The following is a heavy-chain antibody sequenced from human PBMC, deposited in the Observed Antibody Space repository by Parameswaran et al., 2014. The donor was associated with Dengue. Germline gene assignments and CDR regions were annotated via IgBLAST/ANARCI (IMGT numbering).Heavy chain of an antibody. CDR3: ASQPGSLPDYWYFDL. CDR2: IYYSGST. J-gene: IGHJ2*01. D-gene: IGHD3-10*01. V-gene: IGHV4-39*01. Sequence: VRQAPGKGLEWIGSIYYSGSTYYNPSLKSRVTISVDTSKNQFPLKLSSVTAADTAVYYCASQPGSLPDYWYFDLWGRGTLVTVSS.